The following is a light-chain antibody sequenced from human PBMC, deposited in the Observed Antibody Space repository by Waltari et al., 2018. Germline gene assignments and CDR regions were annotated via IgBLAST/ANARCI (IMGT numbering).Light chain of an antibody. J-gene: IGLJ2*01. Sequence: QSALTQPRSVSGPPGQSVTPSCTATSTDTGGYNYVSWYPQHAGKAPKLIIYDVDKRPSGVPDRFSGSKAGNTASLTISGLLTDDEADYYCCSYAGRYTSVFGGGTRVTVL. CDR1: STDTGGYNY. V-gene: IGLV2-11*01. CDR2: DVD. CDR3: CSYAGRYTSV.